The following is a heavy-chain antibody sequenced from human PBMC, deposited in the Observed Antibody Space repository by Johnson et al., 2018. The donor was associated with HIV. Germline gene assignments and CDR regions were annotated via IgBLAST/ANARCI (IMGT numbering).Heavy chain of an antibody. Sequence: VHLVESGGSLVLPGGSLRLSCAASGFTFSNYAMSWVRQAPGKGLEWVSTINNSGGSTYYADFVKGRFTISRDNSKNTLYLQMNSLRAEDAAVYYCAKDLVERSGISDDAFDIWDQGTMVTVSS. D-gene: IGHD3-10*01. CDR1: GFTFSNYA. J-gene: IGHJ3*02. V-gene: IGHV3-23*04. CDR2: INNSGGST. CDR3: AKDLVERSGISDDAFDI.